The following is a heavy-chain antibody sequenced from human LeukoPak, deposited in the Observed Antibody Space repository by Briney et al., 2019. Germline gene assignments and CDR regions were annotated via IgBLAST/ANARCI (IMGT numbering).Heavy chain of an antibody. CDR1: GFTFSNYW. CDR3: ASDRQQLVN. Sequence: PGGSLRLSCAASGFTFSNYWMGWVRQPPGKGLQWVANIKDDGTDKYYVDSVKGRFTISRDSAKNSVYLQMNSLRAEDTAVYYCASDRQQLVNWGQGTLVTVSS. CDR2: IKDDGTDK. V-gene: IGHV3-7*01. J-gene: IGHJ4*02. D-gene: IGHD6-13*01.